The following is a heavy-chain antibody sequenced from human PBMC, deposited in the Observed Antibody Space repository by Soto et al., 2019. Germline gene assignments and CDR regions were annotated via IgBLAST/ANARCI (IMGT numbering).Heavy chain of an antibody. J-gene: IGHJ3*02. V-gene: IGHV4-34*01. D-gene: IGHD3-22*01. CDR3: ARXFPHYYDSSGYRRAFDI. Sequence: SETLSLTCAVYGGSFSGYYWSWIRQPPGKGLEWIGEINHSGSTNYNPSLKSRVTISVDTSKNQFSLKLSSVTAADTAVYYCARXFPHYYDSSGYRRAFDIWGQGTMVTVSS. CDR2: INHSGST. CDR1: GGSFSGYY.